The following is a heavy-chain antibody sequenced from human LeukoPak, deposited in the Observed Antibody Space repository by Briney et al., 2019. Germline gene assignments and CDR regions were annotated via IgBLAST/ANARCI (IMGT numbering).Heavy chain of an antibody. Sequence: SETLSLTCTVSGYSISSGYYWGWIRQPPGKGLEWIGSIYHSGSTYYNPSLKSRLTMSIDTSKNQFSLKLTSVTAADTATYYCARVQYGDYVGYWGQGTLVTVSS. CDR2: IYHSGST. V-gene: IGHV4-38-2*02. CDR1: GYSISSGYY. J-gene: IGHJ4*02. D-gene: IGHD4-17*01. CDR3: ARVQYGDYVGY.